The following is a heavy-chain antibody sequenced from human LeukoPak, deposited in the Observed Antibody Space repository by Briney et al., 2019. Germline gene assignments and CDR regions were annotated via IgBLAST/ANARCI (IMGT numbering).Heavy chain of an antibody. CDR1: VLTFITYW. CDR3: VREGDLGGYYFDY. V-gene: IGHV3-74*01. J-gene: IGHJ4*02. D-gene: IGHD5-12*01. CDR2: ISSDGSST. Sequence: GGSLTLSCLASVLTFITYWMHWLRQPPGKGLVWVSRISSDGSSTNYADSVKGRFTISRANAKNTLYLQMNGLRAEDTALYYCVREGDLGGYYFDYWGQGALVTVSS.